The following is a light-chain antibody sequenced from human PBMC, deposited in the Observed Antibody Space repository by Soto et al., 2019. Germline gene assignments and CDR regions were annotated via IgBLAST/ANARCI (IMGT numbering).Light chain of an antibody. CDR3: SSYTSNTNYV. CDR1: SSDVGDYNY. J-gene: IGLJ1*01. V-gene: IGLV2-14*01. Sequence: QSVLTQPASVSGSPGQSITISCTGTSSDVGDYNYVSWYQQHPGKAPKLMIYEVSNRPSGVSNRFSGSKSGNTASLTISGLQAEDEADYYCSSYTSNTNYVFGNGTKLTVL. CDR2: EVS.